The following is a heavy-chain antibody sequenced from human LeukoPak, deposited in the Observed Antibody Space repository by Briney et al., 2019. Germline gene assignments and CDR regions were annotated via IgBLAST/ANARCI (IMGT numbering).Heavy chain of an antibody. V-gene: IGHV4-30-4*01. J-gene: IGHJ6*02. CDR3: ARVTMVRGVNGMDV. CDR2: IYYSGST. CDR1: GGSISSGDYY. Sequence: SQTLSLTCTVSGGSISSGDYYWSWIRQPPGKGLEWIGYIYYSGSTYYNPSLKGRVTISVDTSKNQFSLKLSSVTAADTAVYYCARVTMVRGVNGMDVWGQGTTVTVSS. D-gene: IGHD3-10*01.